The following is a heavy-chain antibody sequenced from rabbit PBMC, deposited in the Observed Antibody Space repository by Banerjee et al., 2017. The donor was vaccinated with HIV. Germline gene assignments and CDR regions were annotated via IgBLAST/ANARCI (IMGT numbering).Heavy chain of an antibody. CDR1: GFSFSSSYY. CDR3: ARGGYGADRMAADFNL. J-gene: IGHJ4*01. V-gene: IGHV1S40*01. D-gene: IGHD7-1*01. CDR2: IYAGSSGST. Sequence: QSLEESGGDLVKPGASLTLTCTASGFSFSSSYYMCWVRQAPGKGLEWIACIYAGSSGSTYYASWVNGRFTISSDNAQNAVDLQMNSLTAADTATYFCARGGYGADRMAADFNLWGPGTLVTVS.